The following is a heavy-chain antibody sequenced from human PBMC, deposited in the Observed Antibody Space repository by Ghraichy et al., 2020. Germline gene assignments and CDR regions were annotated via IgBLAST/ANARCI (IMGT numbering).Heavy chain of an antibody. D-gene: IGHD3-10*01. CDR1: GYTFTSYG. CDR3: ARDTFMVRGVIIWGYYYYYMDV. J-gene: IGHJ6*03. Sequence: ASVKVSCKASGYTFTSYGISWVRQAPGQGLEWMGWISAYNGNTNYAQKLQGRVTMTTDTSTNTAYMELRSLRSDDTAVYYCARDTFMVRGVIIWGYYYYYMDVWGKGTTVTVSS. V-gene: IGHV1-18*04. CDR2: ISAYNGNT.